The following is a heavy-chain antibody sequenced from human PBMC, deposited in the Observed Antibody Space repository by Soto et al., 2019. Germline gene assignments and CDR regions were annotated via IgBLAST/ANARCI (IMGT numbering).Heavy chain of an antibody. Sequence: GGSLRLSCAASGFPFSNHAMSWVRQAPGKGLEWVAGISDGGDLIYYADSVKGRFSMSRDNSENMLYLQMTNLRAEDTAIYFCAKRQGTGLAAKNFDFWGQGTLVTVSS. D-gene: IGHD2-15*01. CDR1: GFPFSNHA. J-gene: IGHJ4*02. CDR2: ISDGGDLI. V-gene: IGHV3-23*01. CDR3: AKRQGTGLAAKNFDF.